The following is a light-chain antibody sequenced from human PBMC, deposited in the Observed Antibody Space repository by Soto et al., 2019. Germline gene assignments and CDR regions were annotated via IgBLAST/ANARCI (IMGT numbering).Light chain of an antibody. Sequence: DIQMTQSPATLSSSACETFTITCRASQRISGWLAWHQQKPGKAPKLLIYDVSALKRGVPPRFSGSGSGTEFTLTISSLQPEDFATYYCQQYDSFSVTFGQGTKVDIK. CDR1: QRISGW. V-gene: IGKV1-5*01. CDR2: DVS. CDR3: QQYDSFSVT. J-gene: IGKJ1*01.